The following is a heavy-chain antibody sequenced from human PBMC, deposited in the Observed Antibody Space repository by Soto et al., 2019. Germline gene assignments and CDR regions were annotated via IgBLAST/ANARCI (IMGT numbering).Heavy chain of an antibody. CDR3: ARDGYYYGSGSYYIIDY. V-gene: IGHV1-18*01. Sequence: ASVKVSCKASGYTFTSYGISWVRQAPGQGLEWMGWISAYNGNTNYAQKLQGRVTMTTDTSTSTAYMELRSLRSDDTAVYYCARDGYYYGSGSYYIIDYWGQGTLVTVSS. D-gene: IGHD3-10*01. CDR1: GYTFTSYG. J-gene: IGHJ4*02. CDR2: ISAYNGNT.